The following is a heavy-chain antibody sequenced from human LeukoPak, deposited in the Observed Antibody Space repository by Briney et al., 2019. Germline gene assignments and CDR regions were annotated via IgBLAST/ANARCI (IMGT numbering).Heavy chain of an antibody. Sequence: GGSLRLSCAASGVTFSSYAMSWVRQAPGKGLEWVSAISGSGGSTYYADSVKGRFTISRHNSKNTLYLQMNSLRAEDTAVYYCARMTPPWYYDSSGLLDYWGQGTLVTVSS. D-gene: IGHD3-22*01. CDR3: ARMTPPWYYDSSGLLDY. CDR1: GVTFSSYA. CDR2: ISGSGGST. V-gene: IGHV3-23*01. J-gene: IGHJ4*02.